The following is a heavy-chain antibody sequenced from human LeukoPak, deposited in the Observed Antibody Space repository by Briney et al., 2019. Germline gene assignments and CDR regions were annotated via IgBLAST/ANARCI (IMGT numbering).Heavy chain of an antibody. CDR3: ARVGEAKGGTAMVVMDV. V-gene: IGHV1-2*02. Sequence: ASVKVSCKASGYTFTGYYMHWVRQAPGQGLEWMGWINPNSGGTNYAQKFQGRVTMTRDTSISTAYMELSRLRSDDTAVYYCARVGEAKGGTAMVVMDVWGQGTTVTVSS. CDR2: INPNSGGT. D-gene: IGHD5-18*01. CDR1: GYTFTGYY. J-gene: IGHJ6*02.